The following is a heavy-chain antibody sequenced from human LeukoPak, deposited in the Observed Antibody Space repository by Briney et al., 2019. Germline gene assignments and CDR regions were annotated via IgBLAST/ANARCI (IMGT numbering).Heavy chain of an antibody. CDR2: TYYSGST. D-gene: IGHD2/OR15-2a*01. V-gene: IGHV4-59*01. J-gene: IGHJ4*02. CDR1: GGSISSYY. Sequence: PSETLSLTCTVSGGSISSYYWSWIRQPPGKGLEWIGYTYYSGSTNYNPSLKSRVTISVDTSKNQFSLKLSSVTAADTAVYYCARLVGYYGGDYWGQGTLVTVSS. CDR3: ARLVGYYGGDY.